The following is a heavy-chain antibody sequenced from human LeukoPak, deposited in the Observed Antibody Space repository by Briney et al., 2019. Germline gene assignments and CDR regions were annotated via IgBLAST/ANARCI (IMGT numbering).Heavy chain of an antibody. V-gene: IGHV5-10-1*01. CDR2: IDPSDSYT. D-gene: IGHD6-19*01. Sequence: EESLRISCKGSGYSFTSYWISWVRQMPGKGLEWMGRIDPSDSYTNYSPSFQGHVTISADKSISTAYLQWSSLRASDTAMYYCARTVAGINYFDYWGQGTLVTVSS. J-gene: IGHJ4*02. CDR1: GYSFTSYW. CDR3: ARTVAGINYFDY.